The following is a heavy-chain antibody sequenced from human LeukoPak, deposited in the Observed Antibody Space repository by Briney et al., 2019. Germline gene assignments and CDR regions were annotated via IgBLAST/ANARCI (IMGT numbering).Heavy chain of an antibody. CDR1: GYTFTSHG. J-gene: IGHJ5*02. Sequence: GASVKVSCKASGYTFTSHGISWVRQAPGQGLEWMGWINPYNGNTNYAQRLQGRVTLTTDTSTSTAYMELRSLRSDDTAVYYCARFQLVETNWFDPWGQGTLVTVSS. D-gene: IGHD6-13*01. V-gene: IGHV1-18*01. CDR3: ARFQLVETNWFDP. CDR2: INPYNGNT.